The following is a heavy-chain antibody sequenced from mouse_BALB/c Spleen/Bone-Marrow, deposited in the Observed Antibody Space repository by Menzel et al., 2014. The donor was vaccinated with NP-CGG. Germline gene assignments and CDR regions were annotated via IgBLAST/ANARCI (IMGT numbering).Heavy chain of an antibody. CDR3: ARGGWLRDAMDY. J-gene: IGHJ4*01. CDR2: IYPGNVNT. Sequence: QVQLQQSGPELVKPGASVRISCKASGYTFTGYYIHWVEQRPGQGLEWIGWIYPGNVNTKYNEKFKGKATLTADKSSSTAYMQLSSLTSEDSAVYFCARGGWLRDAMDYWGQGTSVTVSS. D-gene: IGHD2-2*01. V-gene: IGHV1S56*01. CDR1: GYTFTGYY.